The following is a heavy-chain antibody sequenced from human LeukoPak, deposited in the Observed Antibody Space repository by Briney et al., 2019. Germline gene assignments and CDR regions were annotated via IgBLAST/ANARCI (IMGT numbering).Heavy chain of an antibody. V-gene: IGHV1-69*04. CDR3: ASLQESGYSYGYDY. CDR2: IIPILGIA. Sequence: SVTVSCKASGGTFSSYAISWVRQAPGQGLEWMGRIIPILGIANYAQKFQGRVTITADKSTSTAYMELSSLRSEDTAVYYCASLQESGYSYGYDYWGQGTLVTVSS. D-gene: IGHD5-18*01. CDR1: GGTFSSYA. J-gene: IGHJ4*02.